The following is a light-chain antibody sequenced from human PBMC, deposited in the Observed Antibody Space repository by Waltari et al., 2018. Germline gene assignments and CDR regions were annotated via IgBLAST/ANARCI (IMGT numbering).Light chain of an antibody. CDR3: QQRSNWTPHT. CDR2: DAS. V-gene: IGKV3-11*01. J-gene: IGKJ2*01. Sequence: EIVLTQSPATLSLSPGDTATLSCRASQSVGSYLAWYQQKPGQPPRLIIYDASNRATGVPARVRASGSGTDYTLTISSLEAEDFAVYFCQQRSNWTPHTFGQGARLEIK. CDR1: QSVGSY.